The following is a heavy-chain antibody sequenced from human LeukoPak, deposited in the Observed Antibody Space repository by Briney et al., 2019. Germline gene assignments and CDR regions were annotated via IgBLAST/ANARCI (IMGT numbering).Heavy chain of an antibody. V-gene: IGHV4-31*03. D-gene: IGHD3-10*01. CDR2: IYYSGST. CDR3: ARDRRDLRGEDAFDI. CDR1: GGSISSGGYY. Sequence: SQTLSLTCTVSGGSISSGGYYWSWIRQHPGKGLEWIGYIYYSGSTYYNPSLKSRVTISVDTSKNQFSLKLSSVTAADTAVYYCARDRRDLRGEDAFDIWGQGTMVTVSS. J-gene: IGHJ3*02.